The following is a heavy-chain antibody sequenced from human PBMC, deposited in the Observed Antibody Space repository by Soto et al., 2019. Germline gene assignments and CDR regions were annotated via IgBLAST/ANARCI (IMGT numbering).Heavy chain of an antibody. CDR1: GYSFTSYW. Sequence: GESLKISCKGSGYSFTSYWISWVRQMPGKGLEWMGRIGPSDSYTNYSPSFQGHVTISADKSISTAYLQWSSLKASGTAMYYCARYQRIAGHYYYGMDVWGRGTTVTVSS. D-gene: IGHD6-13*01. CDR3: ARYQRIAGHYYYGMDV. J-gene: IGHJ6*02. V-gene: IGHV5-10-1*01. CDR2: IGPSDSYT.